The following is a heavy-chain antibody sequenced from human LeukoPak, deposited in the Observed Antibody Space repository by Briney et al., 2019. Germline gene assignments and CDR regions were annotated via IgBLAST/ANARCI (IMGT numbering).Heavy chain of an antibody. CDR2: IYSGGST. D-gene: IGHD6-6*01. V-gene: IGHV3-66*01. CDR3: ARGVAARPSDYFDY. CDR1: GFTVSSNY. J-gene: IGHJ4*02. Sequence: GGSLRLSCAASGFTVSSNYMSWVRQAPGKGLEWVSVIYSGGSTYYADSVKGRFTISRDNSKNTLYLQMISLRAEDTAVYYCARGVAARPSDYFDYWGQGTLVTVSS.